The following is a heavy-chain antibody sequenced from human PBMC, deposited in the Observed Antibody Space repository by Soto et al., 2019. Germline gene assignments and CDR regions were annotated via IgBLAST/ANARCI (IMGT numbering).Heavy chain of an antibody. D-gene: IGHD3-10*01. Sequence: EVQLLESGGGLVQPGGSLRLSCAASGFTFSSYAMSWVRQAPGKGLEWVSDISSSGGSTYYADSVKGRFTISRDNSKNTLYLQMNSLRAEDTAVYYCAKDLTMVRGAPALPTGFDPWGQGTLVTVSS. CDR2: ISSSGGST. CDR1: GFTFSSYA. CDR3: AKDLTMVRGAPALPTGFDP. V-gene: IGHV3-23*01. J-gene: IGHJ5*02.